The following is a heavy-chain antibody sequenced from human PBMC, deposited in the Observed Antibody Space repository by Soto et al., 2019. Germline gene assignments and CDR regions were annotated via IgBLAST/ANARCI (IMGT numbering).Heavy chain of an antibody. J-gene: IGHJ6*02. Sequence: SQTLSLPCAISGDSVSSISAACTFIRQSPSRGLEWLGRTYYRSEWYNDYAVSVKSRITIKPDTSRNQFSLQLTSVTPEDTAVYYCAREAWATLTNVYSYGTEVWGQGTAVTVSS. CDR3: AREAWATLTNVYSYGTEV. V-gene: IGHV6-1*01. D-gene: IGHD7-27*01. CDR1: GDSVSSISAA. CDR2: TYYRSEWYN.